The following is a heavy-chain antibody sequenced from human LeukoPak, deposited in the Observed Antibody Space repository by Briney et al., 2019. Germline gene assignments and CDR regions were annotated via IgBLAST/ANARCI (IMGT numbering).Heavy chain of an antibody. CDR3: ARDSKYSSIDH. V-gene: IGHV1-2*02. Sequence: ASLRVSCTPSGYTFTGYYMHWVRQAPGQGLEWMGWINPKSGAINYAQTFQGRVTITRDTSISTVYMDLSRLTSDDTAVYYCARDSKYSSIDHWGQGTLVTVSS. D-gene: IGHD6-19*01. CDR1: GYTFTGYY. CDR2: INPKSGAI. J-gene: IGHJ4*02.